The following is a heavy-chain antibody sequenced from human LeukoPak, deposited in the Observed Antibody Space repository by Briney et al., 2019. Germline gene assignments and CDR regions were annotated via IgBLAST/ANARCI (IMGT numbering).Heavy chain of an antibody. CDR3: AKGPGQLLWFGETGSDYYYYMDV. CDR1: GFTFSSYG. D-gene: IGHD3-10*01. Sequence: GRSLRLSCAASGFTFSSYGMHWVRQAPGKGLEWVAFIRYDGSNKYYADSVKGRFTISRDNSKNTLYLQMNSLRAEDTAVYYCAKGPGQLLWFGETGSDYYYYMDVWGKGTTVTVSS. J-gene: IGHJ6*03. V-gene: IGHV3-30*02. CDR2: IRYDGSNK.